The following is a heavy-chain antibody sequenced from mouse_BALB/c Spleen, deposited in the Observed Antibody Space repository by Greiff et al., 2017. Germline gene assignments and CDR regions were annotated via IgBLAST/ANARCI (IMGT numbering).Heavy chain of an antibody. J-gene: IGHJ4*01. Sequence: VQLVESGPGLVAPSQSLSITCTVSGFSLTGYGVNWVRQPPGKGLEWLGMIWGDGSTDYNSALKSRLSISKDNSKSQVFLKMNSLQTDDTARYYCARAYYGNYDYYAMDYWGQGTSVTVSS. CDR2: IWGDGST. D-gene: IGHD2-10*01. V-gene: IGHV2-6-7*01. CDR1: GFSLTGYG. CDR3: ARAYYGNYDYYAMDY.